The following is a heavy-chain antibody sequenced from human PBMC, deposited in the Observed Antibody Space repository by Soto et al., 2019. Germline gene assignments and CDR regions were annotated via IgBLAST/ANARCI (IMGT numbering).Heavy chain of an antibody. D-gene: IGHD2-2*01. Sequence: GASVKVSCKASGGTFSSYTISWVRQAPGQGLEWMRWISAYNGHTNYSQKLQGRVTMTTDTSTSTAYMELRTLRSDDTAVYYCARDLNAYCSSTSCSGYFQHWGQGTLVTVSS. CDR2: ISAYNGHT. CDR1: GGTFSSYT. CDR3: ARDLNAYCSSTSCSGYFQH. J-gene: IGHJ1*01. V-gene: IGHV1-18*01.